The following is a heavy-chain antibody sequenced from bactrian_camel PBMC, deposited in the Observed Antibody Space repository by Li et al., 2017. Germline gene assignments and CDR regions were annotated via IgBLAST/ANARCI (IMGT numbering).Heavy chain of an antibody. CDR3: AVRTYDQSCGPLTTGENFVY. CDR1: GYYGAAC. CDR2: ITRGSST. J-gene: IGHJ4*01. V-gene: IGHV3S53*01. Sequence: VQLVESGGGTVQAGGSLQLSCVVSGYYGAACTGWFRQAPGTEREAVARITRGSSTTYADSVKGRFTASSDNTKNTLYLHMSSLEPEDTGMYSCAVRTYDQSCGPLTTGENFVYWGQGTQVTVS. D-gene: IGHD5*01.